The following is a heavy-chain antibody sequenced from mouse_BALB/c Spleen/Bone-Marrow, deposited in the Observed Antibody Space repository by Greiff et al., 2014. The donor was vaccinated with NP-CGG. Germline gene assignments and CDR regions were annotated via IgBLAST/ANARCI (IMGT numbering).Heavy chain of an antibody. J-gene: IGHJ2*01. Sequence: EVNLVESGGGLVQPGGSLKLSCAASGFTFSNYGMSWVRQTPDKRLELVATINSNGGSTYYPDSVKGRFTISRDTAKNTLYLQMSSLKSEKTAMYYCVRGNYGNYVDYFDFWGQGTTLTVSS. CDR3: VRGNYGNYVDYFDF. D-gene: IGHD2-1*01. CDR2: INSNGGST. CDR1: GFTFSNYG. V-gene: IGHV5-6-3*01.